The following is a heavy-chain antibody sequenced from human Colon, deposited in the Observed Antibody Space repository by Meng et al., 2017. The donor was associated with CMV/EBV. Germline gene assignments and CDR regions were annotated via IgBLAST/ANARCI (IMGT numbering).Heavy chain of an antibody. V-gene: IGHV3-7*01. CDR3: VRYENLQHGMGV. D-gene: IGHD1-1*01. CDR2: IKEDGRGQ. Sequence: GESLKISCAASGFTFNTFWMTWVRQAPGKGLEWVANIKEDGRGQWYVDSVKGRFTISRDNARKSLYLQMNSLRAEDTAVYYCVRYENLQHGMGVWGQGTTVTVSS. CDR1: GFTFNTFW. J-gene: IGHJ6*02.